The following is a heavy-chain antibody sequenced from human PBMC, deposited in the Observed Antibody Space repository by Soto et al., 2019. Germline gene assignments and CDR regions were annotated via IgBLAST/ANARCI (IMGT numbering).Heavy chain of an antibody. V-gene: IGHV3-23*01. CDR3: AKLGFVLMELYYFHQ. Sequence: GGSLRLSCTASGFTFSSYAMSWVRQAPGKELEWVSTISGNSGKTNYAESVKGRSSISRDNSKNTVHLQLDSLRAEDTAVYFCAKLGFVLMELYYFHQWGHGTLVTVSS. CDR2: ISGNSGKT. J-gene: IGHJ4*01. CDR1: GFTFSSYA. D-gene: IGHD2-8*01.